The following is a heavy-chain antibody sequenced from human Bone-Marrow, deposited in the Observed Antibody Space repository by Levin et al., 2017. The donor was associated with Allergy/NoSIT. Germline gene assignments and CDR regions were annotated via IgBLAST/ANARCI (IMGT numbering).Heavy chain of an antibody. Sequence: PGGSLRLSCAASGFKFSYYGMHWVRQAPGKGLEWVAIIWYDGSKSFYADSVKGRFTISRDNSHNTLYLQMDSLRGEATAVYYCARDDSRMGVTGTVVASWGQGTLVIVSS. CDR1: GFKFSYYG. V-gene: IGHV3-33*01. D-gene: IGHD2-15*01. J-gene: IGHJ5*02. CDR2: IWYDGSKS. CDR3: ARDDSRMGVTGTVVAS.